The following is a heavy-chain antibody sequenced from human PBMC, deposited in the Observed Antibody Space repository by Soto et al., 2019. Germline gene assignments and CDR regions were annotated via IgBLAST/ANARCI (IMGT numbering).Heavy chain of an antibody. CDR2: IWFDGSDK. CDR3: ARLYCSASSCYSVGAFDI. V-gene: IGHV3-33*03. CDR1: GFTFSSYG. D-gene: IGHD2-15*01. Sequence: QVQLVESGGGVVQPGRSLRLSCAASGFTFSSYGMHWVRQAPGKGLEWVALIWFDGSDKYSADSMKGRFTISRDNSKNTLYLQMNSLRAEDTAVYYCARLYCSASSCYSVGAFDIWGQGTMVTVSS. J-gene: IGHJ3*02.